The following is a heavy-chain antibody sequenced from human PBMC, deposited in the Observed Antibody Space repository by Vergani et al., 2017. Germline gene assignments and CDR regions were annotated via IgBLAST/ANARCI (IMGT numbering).Heavy chain of an antibody. J-gene: IGHJ6*02. V-gene: IGHV3-23*04. Sequence: VQLVESGGGVVQPGRSLRLSCAASGFTFSSYAVSWVRQAPGKGLEWVSAISGSGGSTYYADSVKGRFTISRDNSKNTLYLQMNSLRAEDTAVYYCAKVGLSSSAGAPYYYYGMDVWGQGTTVTVSS. CDR1: GFTFSSYA. CDR3: AKVGLSSSAGAPYYYYGMDV. CDR2: ISGSGGST. D-gene: IGHD6-6*01.